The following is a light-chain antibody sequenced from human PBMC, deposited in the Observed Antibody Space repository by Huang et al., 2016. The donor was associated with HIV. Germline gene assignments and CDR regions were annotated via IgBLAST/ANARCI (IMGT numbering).Light chain of an antibody. CDR3: QQYDDWPPVT. J-gene: IGKJ3*01. Sequence: VMTQSPATLSVSPGEGATLFCRASQSLSTNLAWYQQKPGQPPRLLIYGASTMSTGVPDRFSGSGSGTDFTLTISSLQPEDFAVYYCQQYDDWPPVTFGPGTKVDLK. V-gene: IGKV3-15*01. CDR1: QSLSTN. CDR2: GAS.